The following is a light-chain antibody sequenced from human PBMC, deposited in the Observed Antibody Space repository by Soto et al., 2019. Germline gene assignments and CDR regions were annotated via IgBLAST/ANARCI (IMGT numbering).Light chain of an antibody. CDR1: SSDVGSYNL. CDR3: WSYAGGSTFFYV. V-gene: IGLV2-23*02. CDR2: EVT. J-gene: IGLJ1*01. Sequence: QSVLTQSASVSGSPGQSITISCTGTSSDVGSYNLVSWYQQHPGKAPKLMIYEVTKRPSGVSNRFSGSKSGNTASLTISGLQAEDEADYYCWSYAGGSTFFYVFGSGTKVTVL.